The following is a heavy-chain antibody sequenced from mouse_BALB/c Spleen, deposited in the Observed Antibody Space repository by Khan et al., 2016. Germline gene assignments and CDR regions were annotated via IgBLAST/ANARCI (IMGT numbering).Heavy chain of an antibody. D-gene: IGHD2-12*01. Sequence: QVQLKESGPGLVAPSQSLSITCTVSGCLLTGYGVNWVRQPPGKGLEWLGKIWGDGRTDYNSALKSRVSISKDNSKSHVSLKMHSQQTDDTANYYSCSDYDGFAYWGQGTLVIVSA. V-gene: IGHV2-6-7*01. CDR2: IWGDGRT. J-gene: IGHJ3*01. CDR3: CSDYDGFAY. CDR1: GCLLTGYG.